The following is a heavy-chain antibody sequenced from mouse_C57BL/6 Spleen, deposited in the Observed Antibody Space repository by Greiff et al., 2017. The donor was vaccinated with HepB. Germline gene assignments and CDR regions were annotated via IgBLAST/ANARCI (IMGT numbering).Heavy chain of an antibody. J-gene: IGHJ2*01. CDR1: GYTFTDYE. V-gene: IGHV1-15*01. D-gene: IGHD4-1*02. CDR3: TRGPNWEKVDY. CDR2: IDPETGGT. Sequence: QVQLQQSGAELVRPGASVTLSCKASGYTFTDYEMHWVKQTPVHGLEWIGAIDPETGGTAYNQKFKGKAILTADKSSSTAYMELRSLTSEDSAVYYCTRGPNWEKVDYWGQGTTLTVSS.